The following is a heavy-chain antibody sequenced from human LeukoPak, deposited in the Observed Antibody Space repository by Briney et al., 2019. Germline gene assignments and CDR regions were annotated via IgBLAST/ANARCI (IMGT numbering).Heavy chain of an antibody. J-gene: IGHJ6*03. CDR3: ARARNEYSSANPIPNCYYYYMDV. D-gene: IGHD6-6*01. Sequence: SVKVSCKASGGTFSSYAISWVRQAPGQGLEWMGVIIPIFGTADYAQKFQGRVTITTDESTSTAYMELSSLRSEDTAVYYCARARNEYSSANPIPNCYYYYMDVWGKGTTVTVSS. CDR2: IIPIFGTA. V-gene: IGHV1-69*05. CDR1: GGTFSSYA.